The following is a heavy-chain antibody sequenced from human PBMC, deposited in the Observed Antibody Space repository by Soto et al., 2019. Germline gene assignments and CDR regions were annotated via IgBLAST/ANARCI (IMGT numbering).Heavy chain of an antibody. CDR3: ARVAGDQDNANGYLGRH. CDR2: IKNDGSGP. J-gene: IGHJ4*02. D-gene: IGHD6-19*01. V-gene: IGHV3-74*01. Sequence: EVQLVESGGGLVQPGGSLTLSCAASGFTFSNYWMHWVRQAPGKGLVWVSRIKNDGSGPIYADYVKGRPTISRDNSRNTLYLKMNSLGAEDTAVYFFARVAGDQDNANGYLGRHWAQGTLFTVSS. CDR1: GFTFSNYW.